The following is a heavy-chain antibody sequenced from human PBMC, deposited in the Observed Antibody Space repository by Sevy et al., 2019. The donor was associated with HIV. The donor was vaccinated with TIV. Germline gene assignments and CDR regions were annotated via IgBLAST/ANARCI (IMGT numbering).Heavy chain of an antibody. CDR3: ARDTYSSSSYFDY. Sequence: GGSLRLSCAASGFTFTSYGMHWVRQAPGKGLEWVAVIWYDGSNKYYADSVKGRFTISRDNSKNTLYLQMNSLRAEDTAVYYCARDTYSSSSYFDYWGQGTVVTVSS. CDR2: IWYDGSNK. J-gene: IGHJ4*02. D-gene: IGHD6-6*01. V-gene: IGHV3-33*01. CDR1: GFTFTSYG.